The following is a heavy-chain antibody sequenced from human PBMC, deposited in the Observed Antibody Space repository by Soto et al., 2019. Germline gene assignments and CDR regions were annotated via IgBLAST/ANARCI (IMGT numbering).Heavy chain of an antibody. D-gene: IGHD2-2*01. Sequence: PVGSLRLSCAASGFTFSSYSMNWVRQAPGKGLEWVSSISSSSSYIYYADSVKGRFTISRDNAKNSLYLQMNSLRAEDTAVYYCARPLVPAARLYYYYGMDVWGQGTTVTVSS. CDR3: ARPLVPAARLYYYYGMDV. CDR2: ISSSSSYI. J-gene: IGHJ6*02. CDR1: GFTFSSYS. V-gene: IGHV3-21*01.